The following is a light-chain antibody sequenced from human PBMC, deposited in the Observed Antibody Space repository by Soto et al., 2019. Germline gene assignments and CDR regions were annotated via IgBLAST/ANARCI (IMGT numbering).Light chain of an antibody. CDR2: KVS. J-gene: IGKJ4*01. V-gene: IGKV2-30*01. CDR3: MQGTHWPPT. CDR1: QSLIYSDGNIY. Sequence: DVVMTQSPLSLPVTLGQPASISCRSSQSLIYSDGNIYLTWFQQRPDQSPRRLIYKVSNRDSAVPDIFSGSGSDTDFTLKISRVEAEDVGVYYCMQGTHWPPTFGGGTKVEIK.